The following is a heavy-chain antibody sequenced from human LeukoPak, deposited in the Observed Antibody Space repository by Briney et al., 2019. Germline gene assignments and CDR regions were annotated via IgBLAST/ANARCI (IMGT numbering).Heavy chain of an antibody. V-gene: IGHV3-23*01. J-gene: IGHJ5*02. CDR2: IRGGADDT. CDR3: ATSGFSGYDHPS. CDR1: GFTFRSYS. D-gene: IGHD5-12*01. Sequence: GGSQRLSCAASGFTFRSYSMAWVRLAPGKGLEWVSVIRGGADDTSYADSVKGRFTIPRDNSKNTLFLRMDGLRVEDTAVYYCATSGFSGYDHPSWGQGTLVTVSS.